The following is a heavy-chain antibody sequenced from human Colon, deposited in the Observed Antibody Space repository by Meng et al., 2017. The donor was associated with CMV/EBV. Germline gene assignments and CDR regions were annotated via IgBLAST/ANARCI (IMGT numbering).Heavy chain of an antibody. Sequence: GLTFNAYAMSWVRQSPGKGLEWVSGISSNGGNTDYVDSVRGRFTISRDDSKNTLYLHMKSLRPEDTAIYYCAIRLGTGIAVAGSLGYWGQGTLVTVSS. CDR3: AIRLGTGIAVAGSLGY. J-gene: IGHJ4*02. D-gene: IGHD6-19*01. CDR2: ISSNGGNT. V-gene: IGHV3-23*01. CDR1: GLTFNAYA.